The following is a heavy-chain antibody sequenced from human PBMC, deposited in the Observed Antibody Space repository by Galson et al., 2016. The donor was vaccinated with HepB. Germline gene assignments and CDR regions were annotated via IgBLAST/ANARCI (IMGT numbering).Heavy chain of an antibody. CDR1: GFTSSDSY. Sequence: SLRLSCAASGFTSSDSYMRWVRQAPGKGLEWVSHISGSGSTINYADSVKGRFTVSRDNAKNSLYLQMNSLRVEDTAVYYCAREADTWGQGTLVTVSS. D-gene: IGHD6-25*01. V-gene: IGHV3-11*01. CDR3: AREADT. CDR2: ISGSGSTI. J-gene: IGHJ4*02.